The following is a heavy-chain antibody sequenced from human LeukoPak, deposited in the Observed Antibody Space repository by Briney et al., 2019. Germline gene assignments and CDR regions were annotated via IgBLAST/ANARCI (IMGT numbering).Heavy chain of an antibody. CDR1: GYTFTSYG. CDR2: ISAYNGNT. CDR3: ARGRAYDYVWGSYRQDGLGY. V-gene: IGHV1-18*01. J-gene: IGHJ4*02. D-gene: IGHD3-16*02. Sequence: GASVKVSCKASGYTFTSYGISWVRQAPGQGLEWMGWISAYNGNTNYAQKLQGRVTMTTDTSTSTAYMELRSLRSDDTAVYYCARGRAYDYVWGSYRQDGLGYWGQGTLVTVSS.